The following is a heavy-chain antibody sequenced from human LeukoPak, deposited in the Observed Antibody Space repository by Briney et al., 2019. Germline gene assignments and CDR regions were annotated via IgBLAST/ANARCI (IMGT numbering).Heavy chain of an antibody. CDR1: GYTFTAYH. D-gene: IGHD6-13*01. Sequence: ASVKVSCKASGYTFTAYHIHWVRQAPGQGLEWMGWINPNSGGTQYAQKFQGRVTMTLHTSLSTAYMELSRLQSNDTAPYYCARDIAAAGRDYWGQGTLVTVSS. V-gene: IGHV1-2*02. CDR3: ARDIAAAGRDY. J-gene: IGHJ4*02. CDR2: INPNSGGT.